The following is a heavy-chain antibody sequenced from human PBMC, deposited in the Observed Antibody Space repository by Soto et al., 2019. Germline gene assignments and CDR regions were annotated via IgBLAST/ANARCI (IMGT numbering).Heavy chain of an antibody. J-gene: IGHJ6*02. CDR2: TIPMFGTP. CDR3: ARPLRNRNYYYGMAV. Sequence: QVQLVQSGAEMQQPGASVRVSCKASGGTFSKYAFSWVRQAPGQGLEWLGGTIPMFGTPNYAQKFQGRVAISSDESTATVYMELSSLRSEDTAAYFCARPLRNRNYYYGMAVWGQGTKVTVSS. V-gene: IGHV1-69*01. CDR1: GGTFSKYA. D-gene: IGHD4-17*01.